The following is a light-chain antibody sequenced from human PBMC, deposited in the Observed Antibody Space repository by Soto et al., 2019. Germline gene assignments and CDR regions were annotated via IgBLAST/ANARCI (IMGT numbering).Light chain of an antibody. V-gene: IGLV1-40*01. CDR3: QSYDSSLSAHYV. CDR2: GNS. Sequence: QSVLTQPPPVSGAPGQRVTISCTGGSSNIGATYDVQWYQQLPGTAPNLLIYGNSNRPSGVPDRFSGSKSGTSASLAITGLQADDEADYYCQSYDSSLSAHYVFGTGTKVTVL. CDR1: SSNIGATYD. J-gene: IGLJ1*01.